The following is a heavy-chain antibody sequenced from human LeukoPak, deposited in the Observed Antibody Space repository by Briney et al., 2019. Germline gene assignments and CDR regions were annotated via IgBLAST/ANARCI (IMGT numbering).Heavy chain of an antibody. Sequence: GGSLRLSCAAYGFTFTIYWMHWVRQAPGKGLVWVSHINSDGSITSYADSVKGRFTISRDNAKNTLYLQMNSLRAEDTAVYYCARDAVDTANAVWGQGTTVTVSS. CDR1: GFTFTIYW. CDR2: INSDGSIT. CDR3: ARDAVDTANAV. V-gene: IGHV3-74*01. D-gene: IGHD5-18*01. J-gene: IGHJ6*02.